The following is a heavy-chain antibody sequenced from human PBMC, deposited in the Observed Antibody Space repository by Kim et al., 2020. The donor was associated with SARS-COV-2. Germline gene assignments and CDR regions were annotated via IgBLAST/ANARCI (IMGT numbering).Heavy chain of an antibody. CDR1: GYSFTSYW. CDR2: IDPSDSHT. J-gene: IGHJ4*02. V-gene: IGHV5-10-1*01. Sequence: GESLKISCKGSGYSFTSYWITWVRQMPGKGLEWMGRIDPSDSHTSYSPSFQGHVTISTDKSISTAYLQWSSLKASDTAMYYCARHYRRDGFSPFDYWGQGTLVTASS. CDR3: ARHYRRDGFSPFDY. D-gene: IGHD3-3*01.